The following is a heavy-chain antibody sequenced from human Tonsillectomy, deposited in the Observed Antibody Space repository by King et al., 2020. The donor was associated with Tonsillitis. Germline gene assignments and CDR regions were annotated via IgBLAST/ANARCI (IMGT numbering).Heavy chain of an antibody. D-gene: IGHD2-15*01. J-gene: IGHJ5*02. CDR3: ARDLGYCTGDSCYSEGLNP. V-gene: IGHV1-18*01. CDR1: GYTFTNHL. CDR2: ISNYNGNT. Sequence: VQLVESGAEVKKPGASVKVSCKASGYTFTNHLIMWVRQAPGHGLEWMEWISNYNGNTNYAQKLQDRVTMTTDTSTSTAYMGLRNLRSDDTAVYYCARDLGYCTGDSCYSEGLNPWGQGTLVTVSS.